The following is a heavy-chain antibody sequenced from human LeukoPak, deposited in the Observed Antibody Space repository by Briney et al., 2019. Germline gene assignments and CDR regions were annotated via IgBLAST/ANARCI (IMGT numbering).Heavy chain of an antibody. V-gene: IGHV4-59*12. CDR1: GGSISSYY. D-gene: IGHD3-3*01. Sequence: SETLSLTCTVSGGSISSYYWSWIRQPPGKGLEWIGYIYYSGSTNYNPSLKSRVTISVDTSKNQFSLKLSSVTAADTAVYYCARVSITIFGVVPPGNWFDPWGQGTLVTVSS. CDR3: ARVSITIFGVVPPGNWFDP. CDR2: IYYSGST. J-gene: IGHJ5*02.